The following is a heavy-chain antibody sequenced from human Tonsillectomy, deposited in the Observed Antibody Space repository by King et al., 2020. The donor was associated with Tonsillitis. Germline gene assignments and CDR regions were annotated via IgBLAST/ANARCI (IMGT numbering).Heavy chain of an antibody. D-gene: IGHD4-17*01. CDR1: GGSISGSSYY. Sequence: LQLQESGPGLVKPSETLSLTCTVSGGSISGSSYYWGWIRQPPGKGLEWIGSIYYSGSAYYNPSLKSRVTISVDTSKNQFSLKLSSVTAAATAVYYCARHEYGDYIAFDIWGQGTMVTVSS. CDR2: IYYSGSA. V-gene: IGHV4-39*01. J-gene: IGHJ3*02. CDR3: ARHEYGDYIAFDI.